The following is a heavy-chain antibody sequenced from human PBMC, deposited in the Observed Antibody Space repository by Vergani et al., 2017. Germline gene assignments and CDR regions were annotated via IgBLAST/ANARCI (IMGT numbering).Heavy chain of an antibody. V-gene: IGHV3-74*01. J-gene: IGHJ4*02. CDR3: AGDHGDYSAY. CDR2: INSDGSST. Sequence: EVQLVESGGGLVQPGGSLRLSCAASGFTVSSYWMHWVRQAPGKGLVWVSRINSDGSSTSYADSVKGRITISRDNDKNTLYLQMNSLRAEDTAVYYCAGDHGDYSAYWGQGTLVTVSS. CDR1: GFTVSSYW. D-gene: IGHD4-17*01.